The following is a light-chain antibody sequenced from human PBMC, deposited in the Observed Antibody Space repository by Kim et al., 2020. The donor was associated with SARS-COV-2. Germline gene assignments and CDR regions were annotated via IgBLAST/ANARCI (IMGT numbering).Light chain of an antibody. CDR2: DAS. Sequence: SPGERATLACRASQSVTTNLVWYQQKPGQAPRLLIYDASTRATGVPARFSGSGSGTDFTLTINGLQSEDFAVYYCQQYHSWPPMYTFGQGTKLDI. CDR1: QSVTTN. J-gene: IGKJ2*01. CDR3: QQYHSWPPMYT. V-gene: IGKV3-15*01.